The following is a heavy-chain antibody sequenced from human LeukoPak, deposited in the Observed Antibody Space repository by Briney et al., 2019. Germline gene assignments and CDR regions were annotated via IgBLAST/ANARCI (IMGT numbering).Heavy chain of an antibody. CDR2: ISAHSDNT. J-gene: IGHJ4*02. D-gene: IGHD3-22*01. CDR1: GYTFTSYG. V-gene: IGHV1-18*01. Sequence: ASVKVSCKASGYTFTSYGISWVRQAPGQGLEWMGWISAHSDNTNYAQKFQGRVTMTTDTSTSTAYMELRSLRSDDTAVYYCARDTYYYDTSGYLSDYWGQGTLVTVSS. CDR3: ARDTYYYDTSGYLSDY.